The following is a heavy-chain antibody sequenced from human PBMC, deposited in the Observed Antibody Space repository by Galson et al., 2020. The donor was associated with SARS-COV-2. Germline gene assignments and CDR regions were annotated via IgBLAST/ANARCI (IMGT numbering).Heavy chain of an antibody. J-gene: IGHJ4*02. D-gene: IGHD2-21*01. CDR1: GGSFSGYY. CDR2: INSSGST. Sequence: SETLSLTCAVYGGSFSGYYWSWIRQPPGTGLEWIGEINSSGSTNYNPSLKSRVTISVDTSKNHFSLKLSSVTAADTAVYYCAREENLFLVVMATRMCYFDYWGRVTLAIVSS. CDR3: AREENLFLVVMATRMCYFDY. V-gene: IGHV4-34*01.